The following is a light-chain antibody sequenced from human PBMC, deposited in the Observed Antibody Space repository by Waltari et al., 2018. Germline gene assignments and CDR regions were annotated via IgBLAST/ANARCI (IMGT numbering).Light chain of an antibody. Sequence: TQDPAVSVAVGQTVRITSHGDRHRSYHTSWYQQRPGQAPKLLIYDQNNRPSGVPGRFSGSSSDNTASLTITGAQAEDEAYYYCHSRDASGVGGAFGGGTKLTVL. CDR2: DQN. V-gene: IGLV3-19*01. CDR3: HSRDASGVGGA. CDR1: RHRSYH. J-gene: IGLJ2*01.